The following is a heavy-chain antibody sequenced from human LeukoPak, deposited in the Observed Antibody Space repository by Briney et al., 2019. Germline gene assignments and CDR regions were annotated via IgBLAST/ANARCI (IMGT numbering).Heavy chain of an antibody. D-gene: IGHD6-13*01. CDR1: GGSISSYY. J-gene: IGHJ4*02. CDR3: ARDPGIAAAGINY. Sequence: PSQTLSLTCTVSGGSISSYYWSWIRQPAGKGLEWIGCIYTSGSTNYNPSLKSRVTMSVDTSKNQFSLKLSSVTAADTAVYYCARDPGIAAAGINYWGQGTLVSVSS. CDR2: IYTSGST. V-gene: IGHV4-4*07.